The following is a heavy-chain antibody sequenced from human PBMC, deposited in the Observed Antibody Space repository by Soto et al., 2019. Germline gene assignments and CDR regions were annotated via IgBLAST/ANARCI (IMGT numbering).Heavy chain of an antibody. CDR2: ISWNSGSI. V-gene: IGHV3-9*01. Sequence: DVQLVESGGGLVQPGRSLRLSCAASGFTFDDYAMHWVRQAPGKGLEWVSGISWNSGSIGYADSVKGRFTISRDNAKNSLYLQMNSLRAEDTALYYCAKDKSVSYGSGSFFDYWGQGTLVTVSS. CDR1: GFTFDDYA. D-gene: IGHD3-10*01. J-gene: IGHJ4*02. CDR3: AKDKSVSYGSGSFFDY.